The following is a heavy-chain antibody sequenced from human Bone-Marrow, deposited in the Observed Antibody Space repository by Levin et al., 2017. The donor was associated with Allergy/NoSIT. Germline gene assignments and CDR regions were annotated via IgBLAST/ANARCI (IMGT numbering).Heavy chain of an antibody. V-gene: IGHV3-30*03. CDR1: GFTFSSYG. J-gene: IGHJ4*02. Sequence: GGSLRLSCAASGFTFSSYGMHWVRQAPGKGLEWVAVISYDGSNKYYADSVKGRFTISRDNSKNTLYLQMNSLRAEETAVYYCATGDYGHYWGQGTLVTVSS. D-gene: IGHD4-17*01. CDR2: ISYDGSNK. CDR3: ATGDYGHY.